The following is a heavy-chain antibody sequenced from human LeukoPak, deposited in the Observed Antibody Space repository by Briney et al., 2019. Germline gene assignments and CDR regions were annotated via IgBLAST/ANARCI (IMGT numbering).Heavy chain of an antibody. D-gene: IGHD6-13*01. J-gene: IGHJ3*02. Sequence: GGSLRLSCAASGFTFSSYGMHWVRQAPGKGLEWVAVISYDGSNKYYADSVKGRFTISRDNSKNTLYLQMNSLRAEDTAVYYCAKDREGRRSSNWYYGAFDIWGQGTMVTVSS. CDR2: ISYDGSNK. V-gene: IGHV3-30*18. CDR1: GFTFSSYG. CDR3: AKDREGRRSSNWYYGAFDI.